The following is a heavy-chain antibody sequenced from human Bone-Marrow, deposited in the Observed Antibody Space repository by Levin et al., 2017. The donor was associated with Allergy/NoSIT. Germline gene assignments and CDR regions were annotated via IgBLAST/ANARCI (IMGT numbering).Heavy chain of an antibody. CDR2: INPNSGGT. D-gene: IGHD1-20*01. J-gene: IGHJ4*02. CDR3: ARVGANWSHGDY. CDR1: GYTFTDYY. V-gene: IGHV1-2*02. Sequence: GASVKVSCKTSGYTFTDYYLHWVRQAPGQSLDWMGWINPNSGGTNYAQKFQDRVTMTRDTSITTAYMELKRLTSDDTAVYYCARVGANWSHGDYWGQGTLVTVSS.